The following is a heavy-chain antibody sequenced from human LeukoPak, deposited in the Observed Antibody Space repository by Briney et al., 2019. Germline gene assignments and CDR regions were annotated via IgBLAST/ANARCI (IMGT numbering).Heavy chain of an antibody. J-gene: IGHJ4*02. D-gene: IGHD1-26*01. CDR2: IYTSGST. V-gene: IGHV4-4*07. CDR3: ARDEGGSYEYYFDY. Sequence: PSETLSLTCAVYGGSFSGYYWSWIRQPAGKGLEWIGRIYTSGSTNYNPSLKSRVTMSVDTSKNQFSLKLSSVTAADTAVYYCARDEGGSYEYYFDYWGQGTLVTVSS. CDR1: GGSFSGYY.